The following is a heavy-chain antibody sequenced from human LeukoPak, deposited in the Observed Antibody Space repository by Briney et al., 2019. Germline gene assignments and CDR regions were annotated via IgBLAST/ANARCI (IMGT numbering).Heavy chain of an antibody. D-gene: IGHD3-16*01. Sequence: PSETLSLTCTVSGGSISSGGYYWSWIRQHPGKGLEWIGYIYYSGSTYYNPSLKSRVTISVDTSKNQFSLKLSSVTAADTAVYYCARLATGGDDYYVSSPFDYWGQGTLVTVSS. CDR1: GGSISSGGYY. CDR2: IYYSGST. J-gene: IGHJ4*02. CDR3: ARLATGGDDYYVSSPFDY. V-gene: IGHV4-31*03.